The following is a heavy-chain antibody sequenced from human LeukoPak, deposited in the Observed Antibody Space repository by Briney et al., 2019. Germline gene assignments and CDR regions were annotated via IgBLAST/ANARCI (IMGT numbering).Heavy chain of an antibody. CDR3: TKLSGCGADCYDRPHWFDP. CDR1: GGSMTGYY. CDR2: VHSSGGT. V-gene: IGHV4-59*08. J-gene: IGHJ5*02. D-gene: IGHD2-21*02. Sequence: SETLSLTCTVSGGSMTGYYWAWIRQPPGMRLEWIGYVHSSGGTKCSPSLNRRVTVSIDLSKNQFSLSLRSVTAADSAAYYCTKLSGCGADCYDRPHWFDPWGQGSLVTVSS.